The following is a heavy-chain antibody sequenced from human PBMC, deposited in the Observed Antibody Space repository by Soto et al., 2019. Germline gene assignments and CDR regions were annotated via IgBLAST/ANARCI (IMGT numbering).Heavy chain of an antibody. Sequence: SLTCTVSGGSISSSSYYWGWIRQPPGKGLEWIGSIYYSGSTYYNPSLKSRVTISVDTSKNQFSLKLSSVTAADTAVYYCARRNYGYYYYYGMDVWGQGTTVTVSS. CDR1: GGSISSSSYY. CDR2: IYYSGST. CDR3: ARRNYGYYYYYGMDV. J-gene: IGHJ6*02. D-gene: IGHD4-17*01. V-gene: IGHV4-39*01.